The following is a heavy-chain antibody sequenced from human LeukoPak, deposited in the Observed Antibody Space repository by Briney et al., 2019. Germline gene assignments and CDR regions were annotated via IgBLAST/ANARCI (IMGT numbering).Heavy chain of an antibody. D-gene: IGHD4-23*01. CDR2: ISTFNGNT. CDR3: ARRHLIGNGYFDH. Sequence: ASVKVSCKASGYAFSNYGLAWLRRAPXXXXXXXGWISTFNGNTNHAQILQDRVTMTTDTSTNTAYLELRSLRSDDTAVYYCARRHLIGNGYFDHWGQGTLVTVSS. CDR1: GYAFSNYG. J-gene: IGHJ4*02. V-gene: IGHV1-18*01.